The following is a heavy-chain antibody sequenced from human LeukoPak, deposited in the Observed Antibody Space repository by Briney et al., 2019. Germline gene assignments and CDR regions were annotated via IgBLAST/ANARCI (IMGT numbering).Heavy chain of an antibody. J-gene: IGHJ4*02. CDR2: IIPIFGTA. CDR1: GGTFSSYA. CDR3: ARTGACSGGSCYLYYFDY. V-gene: IGHV1-69*06. Sequence: GASVKVSCKASGGTFSSYAISWVRQAPGQGLEWMGGIIPIFGTANYAQKFQGRVTITADKSTSTAYMELSSLRSEDTAVYYCARTGACSGGSCYLYYFDYWGQGTLVTVSS. D-gene: IGHD2-15*01.